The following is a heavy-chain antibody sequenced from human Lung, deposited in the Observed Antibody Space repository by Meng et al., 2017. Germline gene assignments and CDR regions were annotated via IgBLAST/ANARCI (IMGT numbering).Heavy chain of an antibody. J-gene: IGHJ4*02. CDR1: GGSISSGNW. V-gene: IGHV4-4*02. Sequence: VPLQESGPGLVKPSGTLSLTCGVSGGSISSGNWCSWVRQPPGKGLEWIGEIYHSGGTKYNPSLKSRVTISVDKSKNQFSLKLSSVTAADTAVYYCARGLGEAVVPRTMFDYWGQGTLVTVSS. D-gene: IGHD2-2*01. CDR2: IYHSGGT. CDR3: ARGLGEAVVPRTMFDY.